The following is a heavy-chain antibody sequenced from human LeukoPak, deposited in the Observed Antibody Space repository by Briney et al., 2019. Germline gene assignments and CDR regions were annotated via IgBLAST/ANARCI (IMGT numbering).Heavy chain of an antibody. D-gene: IGHD1-7*01. J-gene: IGHJ4*02. V-gene: IGHV3-9*01. Sequence: PGGSLRLSCAASGFTFDDYAMHWVRQAPGKGLEWVSGISWNSGSIGYADSVKGRFTISRDNAKNSLYLQMNSLRAEDTAVYYCARDPGLELRGVDYWGQGTLVTVSS. CDR3: ARDPGLELRGVDY. CDR2: ISWNSGSI. CDR1: GFTFDDYA.